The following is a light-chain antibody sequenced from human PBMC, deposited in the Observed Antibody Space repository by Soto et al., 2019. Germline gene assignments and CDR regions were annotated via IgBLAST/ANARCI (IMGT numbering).Light chain of an antibody. V-gene: IGKV3-15*01. CDR1: QSVSGD. CDR2: GAS. CDR3: QQYNEWPLT. Sequence: EIVMTQSPATLSVSLGERATLSCRASQSVSGDLAWYQHKPGQGPRLLIYGASTRAPAIPARFSGSGSATDFTLTISSLQSEDFAISYCQQYNEWPLTFGGGTKVELK. J-gene: IGKJ4*01.